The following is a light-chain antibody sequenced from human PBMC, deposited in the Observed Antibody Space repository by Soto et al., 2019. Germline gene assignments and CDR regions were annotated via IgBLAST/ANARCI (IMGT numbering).Light chain of an antibody. Sequence: QSALTQPASVSGSPGQSITISCTGGSSDIGDYSYGSWFQQHPGKATIRMSYEVTNRSSWVSTRFSGSKSGSTASLTISGHQAEDEADDYSSSYTSRNTLVFGTGSKVTGL. CDR2: EVT. J-gene: IGLJ1*01. V-gene: IGLV2-14*01. CDR1: SSDIGDYSY. CDR3: SSYTSRNTLV.